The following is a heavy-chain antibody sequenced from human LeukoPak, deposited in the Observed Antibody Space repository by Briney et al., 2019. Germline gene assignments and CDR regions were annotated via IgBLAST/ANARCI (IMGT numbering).Heavy chain of an antibody. V-gene: IGHV4-59*01. D-gene: IGHD3-22*01. J-gene: IGHJ4*02. CDR1: GGSISSYY. Sequence: SETLSLTCTVSGGSISSYYWSWIRQPPGKGLEWIGYIYYSGSTKYNPSLKSRVTISVDTSKNQFSLKLSSVTAADTAVYYCARTGGYYDSSGPNDYWGQGTLVTVSS. CDR2: IYYSGST. CDR3: ARTGGYYDSSGPNDY.